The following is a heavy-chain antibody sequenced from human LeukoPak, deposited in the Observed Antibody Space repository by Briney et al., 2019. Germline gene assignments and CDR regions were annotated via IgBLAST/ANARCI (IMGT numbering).Heavy chain of an antibody. CDR2: IKQDGSEK. J-gene: IGHJ4*02. Sequence: GGSLRLSCAASGFTFSSYWMSWVRQAPGKGLEWVANIKQDGSEKYYVDSVKGRFTISRDNAKNSLYLQMNSLRAEDTAVYYCAKVATSSSSSLDYWGQGTLVTVPS. CDR1: GFTFSSYW. V-gene: IGHV3-7*01. CDR3: AKVATSSSSSLDY. D-gene: IGHD6-6*01.